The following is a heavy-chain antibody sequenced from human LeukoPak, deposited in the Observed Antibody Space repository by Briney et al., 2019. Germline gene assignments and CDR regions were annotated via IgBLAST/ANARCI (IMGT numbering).Heavy chain of an antibody. CDR2: IYSGGST. Sequence: GGSLRLSCAASGFTVSSNYMSWVSQAPGKGLEWVSVIYSGGSTYYADSVKGRFPISRHNSKNTLYLQMNSLRAEDTAVYYCARSSWALEWFDYWGQGTLVTVSS. V-gene: IGHV3-53*04. D-gene: IGHD7-27*01. CDR1: GFTVSSNY. J-gene: IGHJ4*02. CDR3: ARSSWALEWFDY.